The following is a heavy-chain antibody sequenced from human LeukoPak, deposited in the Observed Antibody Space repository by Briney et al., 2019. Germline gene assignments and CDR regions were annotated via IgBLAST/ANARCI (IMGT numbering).Heavy chain of an antibody. J-gene: IGHJ4*02. CDR3: ARDKHVWGIAAAGKGNY. V-gene: IGHV1-18*01. CDR1: GYTFTSYG. CDR2: ISAYNGNT. D-gene: IGHD6-13*01. Sequence: ASVKVSCKASGYTFTSYGISRVRQAPGQGLEWMGWISAYNGNTNYAQKLQGRVTMTTDTSTSTAYMELRSLRPDDTAVYYCARDKHVWGIAAAGKGNYWGQGTLVTVSS.